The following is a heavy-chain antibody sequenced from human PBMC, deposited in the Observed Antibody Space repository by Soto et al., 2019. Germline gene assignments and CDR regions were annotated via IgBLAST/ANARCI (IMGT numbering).Heavy chain of an antibody. J-gene: IGHJ5*02. CDR1: GYTFTSYG. D-gene: IGHD3-22*01. V-gene: IGHV1-18*04. Sequence: ASVKVSCKASGYTFTSYGISWVRQTPGQGLEWMGWISAYNGNTNYAQKLQGRVTMTTDTSTSTAYMELRSLRSDDTAVYYCARDNGVVVITNWFDPWGQGTLVTVSS. CDR3: ARDNGVVVITNWFDP. CDR2: ISAYNGNT.